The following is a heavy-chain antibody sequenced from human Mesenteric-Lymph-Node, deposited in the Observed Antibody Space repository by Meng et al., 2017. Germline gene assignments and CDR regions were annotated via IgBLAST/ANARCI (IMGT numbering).Heavy chain of an antibody. J-gene: IGHJ4*02. Sequence: QVQLQQWGAGLLKPSETLSLTCAVYGGSFSGYYWSWIRQPPGKGLEWIGEINHSGSTNYNPSLKSRVTISVDTSKNQFSLKLSSVTAADTAVYYCARGGDPIVVVPAASFDYWGQGTLVTV. CDR2: INHSGST. CDR3: ARGGDPIVVVPAASFDY. CDR1: GGSFSGYY. D-gene: IGHD2-2*01. V-gene: IGHV4-34*01.